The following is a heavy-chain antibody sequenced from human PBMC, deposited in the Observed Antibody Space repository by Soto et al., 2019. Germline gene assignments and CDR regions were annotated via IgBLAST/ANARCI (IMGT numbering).Heavy chain of an antibody. V-gene: IGHV3-23*01. CDR1: GFTFSSYA. CDR2: ISGSGGST. J-gene: IGHJ3*02. CDR3: AKITTRWFGEVVGAFDI. Sequence: GGSLRLSCAASGFTFSSYAMSWVRQAPGKGLEWVSAISGSGGSTYYADSVKGRFTISRDNSKNTLYLQMNSLRAEDTAVYYCAKITTRWFGEVVGAFDIWGQGTMVTVSS. D-gene: IGHD3-10*01.